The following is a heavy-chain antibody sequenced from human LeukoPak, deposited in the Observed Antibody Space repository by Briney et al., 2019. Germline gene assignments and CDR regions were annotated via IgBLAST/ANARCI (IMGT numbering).Heavy chain of an antibody. CDR2: IYYSGST. Sequence: PSETLSLTCTVSGGSISSYYWSWIRQPPGKGLEWIGYIYYSGSTNYNPSLKSRVTISVDTSKNQFSLKLSSVTAADTAVYYCARAPSYYGSGSYYRTNWFDPWGQGTLVTVSS. V-gene: IGHV4-59*01. CDR1: GGSISSYY. CDR3: ARAPSYYGSGSYYRTNWFDP. D-gene: IGHD3-10*01. J-gene: IGHJ5*02.